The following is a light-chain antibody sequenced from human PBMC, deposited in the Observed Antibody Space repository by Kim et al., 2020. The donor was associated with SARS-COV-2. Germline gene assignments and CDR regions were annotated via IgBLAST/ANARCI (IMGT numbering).Light chain of an antibody. Sequence: AIQMTQSPSSLSASVGDRVTITCRASQGIRNDLGWYQQKPGKAPKLLIYAASSLQSGVPSRFSGSGSSTDFTLTISSLQPEDFATYYCLQDYNYSFSFGQGTKLEI. CDR3: LQDYNYSFS. J-gene: IGKJ2*03. CDR1: QGIRND. V-gene: IGKV1-6*01. CDR2: AAS.